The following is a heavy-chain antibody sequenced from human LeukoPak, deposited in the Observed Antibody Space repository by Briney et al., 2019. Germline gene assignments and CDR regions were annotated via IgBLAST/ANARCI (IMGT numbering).Heavy chain of an antibody. D-gene: IGHD2-21*01. Sequence: ASVKVSCKASGYTLMIYGITWVRQAPGQGLEWMGWISAYSATTNYAQKLQGRVTMTTDTSTSTAYMDLKSLRSDDTAVYYCARYSESFDIWGQGTMVTVSS. CDR1: GYTLMIYG. V-gene: IGHV1-18*01. CDR3: ARYSESFDI. J-gene: IGHJ3*02. CDR2: ISAYSATT.